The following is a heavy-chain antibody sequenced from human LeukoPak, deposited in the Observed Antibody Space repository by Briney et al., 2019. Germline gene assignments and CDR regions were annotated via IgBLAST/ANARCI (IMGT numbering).Heavy chain of an antibody. CDR1: RGSISSSSHY. D-gene: IGHD3-3*01. Sequence: PETLSLTCTVSRGSISSSSHYWVWIRQPPGKGLEWIGTIYYSGTTYYNPSLKSRVIIFVDTSKNQFSLRLTSVTAAGTAVYYCARSHFTIFGVYNWLDPWGQGALVTVSS. CDR2: IYYSGTT. CDR3: ARSHFTIFGVYNWLDP. J-gene: IGHJ5*02. V-gene: IGHV4-39*01.